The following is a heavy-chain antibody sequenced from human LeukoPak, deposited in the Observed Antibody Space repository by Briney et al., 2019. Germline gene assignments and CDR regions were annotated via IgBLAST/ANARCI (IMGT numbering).Heavy chain of an antibody. D-gene: IGHD3-10*01. CDR2: ISSSGSSI. CDR3: ARGRGWYFDL. CDR1: GFTFSTHE. J-gene: IGHJ2*01. V-gene: IGHV3-48*03. Sequence: GGSLRLSCAASGFTFSTHEMNWVRQAPGKGLEWVSYISSSGSSIYYADSVKGRFTISRDNAKNSLYLQMNSLRAEDTAVYYCARGRGWYFDLWGRGTLVTVSS.